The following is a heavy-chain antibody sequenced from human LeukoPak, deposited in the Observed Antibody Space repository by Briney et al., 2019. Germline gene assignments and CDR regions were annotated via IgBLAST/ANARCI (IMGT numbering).Heavy chain of an antibody. CDR3: ARDIAVAAYGYFDY. J-gene: IGHJ4*02. CDR1: GYSFTSYW. D-gene: IGHD6-19*01. V-gene: IGHV5-51*01. Sequence: GESLNFSCTGSGYSFTSYWIGWVRQIPGKGLEWMGIIYPGDSDTRYSPSFQGQVTISADKSISTAYLQWSSLKASDTAMYYCARDIAVAAYGYFDYWGQGTLVTVSS. CDR2: IYPGDSDT.